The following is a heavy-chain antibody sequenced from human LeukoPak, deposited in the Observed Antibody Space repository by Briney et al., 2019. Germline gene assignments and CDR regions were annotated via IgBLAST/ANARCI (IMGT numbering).Heavy chain of an antibody. Sequence: PSETLSLTCTASGGTFSSYYWSWVRQPAGKGLEWIGRIYTSGSTNYNASLKSRVTTIVAASTTQFSLKLRSMTGADKAAYYCGRAAPLGARGNWVDPWGQGTLVTVST. D-gene: IGHD1-26*01. CDR2: IYTSGST. CDR3: GRAAPLGARGNWVDP. CDR1: GGTFSSYY. J-gene: IGHJ5*02. V-gene: IGHV4-4*07.